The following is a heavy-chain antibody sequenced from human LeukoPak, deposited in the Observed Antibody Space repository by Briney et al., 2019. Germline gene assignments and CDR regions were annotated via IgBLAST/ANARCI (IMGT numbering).Heavy chain of an antibody. Sequence: SETLSLTCTVSLDSTTSNFWSWVRQPPGKGLEWIGEIHRSGRPNYNPSLQSRGTISIDRARNPIVLELSSVTAADTAVYYCASMLGSGSGTYLFDFWGQGTLVTVSS. J-gene: IGHJ4*02. CDR3: ASMLGSGSGTYLFDF. CDR1: LDSTTSNF. D-gene: IGHD3-10*01. CDR2: IHRSGRP. V-gene: IGHV4-4*02.